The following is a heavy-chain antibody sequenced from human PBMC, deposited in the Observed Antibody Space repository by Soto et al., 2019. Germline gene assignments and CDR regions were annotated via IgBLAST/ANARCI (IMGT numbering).Heavy chain of an antibody. V-gene: IGHV3-30*04. D-gene: IGHD4-17*01. J-gene: IGHJ4*02. Sequence: GGSLRLSCAASGFTFSSYAMHWVRQAPGKGLEWVAVISYDGSNKYYADSVKGRFTISRDNSKNTLYLQMNSLRAEDTAVYYCAKDYGGPRGYFDYWGQGTLVTVSS. CDR1: GFTFSSYA. CDR3: AKDYGGPRGYFDY. CDR2: ISYDGSNK.